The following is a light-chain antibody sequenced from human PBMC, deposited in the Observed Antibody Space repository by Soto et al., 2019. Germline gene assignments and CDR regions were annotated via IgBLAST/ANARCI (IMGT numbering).Light chain of an antibody. CDR2: GAS. CDR1: QSVSSN. CDR3: QQYNNWYT. Sequence: EIVMTQSPATLSVSPGARATLSCRGSQSVSSNLAWYQQKPGQAPRLLIYGASTRATGIPARFSGSGSGTEFTLTISSLQSEDFAVYYCQQYNNWYTFGQGTKLEIK. J-gene: IGKJ2*01. V-gene: IGKV3-15*01.